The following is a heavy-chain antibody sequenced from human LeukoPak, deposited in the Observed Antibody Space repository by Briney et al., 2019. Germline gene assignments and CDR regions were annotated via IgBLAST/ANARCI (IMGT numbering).Heavy chain of an antibody. V-gene: IGHV4-30-2*01. CDR3: VRDRELYY. D-gene: IGHD1-26*01. Sequence: SQTLSLTCAVSGGSTTSGGYSWSWIRQPPGKGLEWIGFIYHSGSTYYNPPLESRVTISLDRSKHQFSLNLTSVTAADTAVYYCVRDRELYYWGQGILVTVSS. J-gene: IGHJ4*02. CDR1: GGSTTSGGYS. CDR2: IYHSGST.